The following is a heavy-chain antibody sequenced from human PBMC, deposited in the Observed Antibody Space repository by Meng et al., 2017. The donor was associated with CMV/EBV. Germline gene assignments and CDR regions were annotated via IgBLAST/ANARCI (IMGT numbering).Heavy chain of an antibody. Sequence: VSGGSVSSGSYYWSWIRQPPGKGLEWIGYIYYSGSTNYNPSLKSRVTISVDTSKNQVSLKLSSVTAADTAVYYCARDPYYGSGSYYTWGQGTLVTVSS. D-gene: IGHD3-10*01. CDR1: GGSVSSGSYY. J-gene: IGHJ5*02. CDR2: IYYSGST. V-gene: IGHV4-61*01. CDR3: ARDPYYGSGSYYT.